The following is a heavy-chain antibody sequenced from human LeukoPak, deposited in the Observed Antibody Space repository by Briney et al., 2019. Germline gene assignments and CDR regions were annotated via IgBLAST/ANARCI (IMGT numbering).Heavy chain of an antibody. Sequence: PSETLCLTCTVSGGSMSSYYWSWIRQPAGKGLEWIGRIYSSGSTNYNPSLKSRVTMSVDTSKNQFSLKLSSVTAADTAVYYCARGQYHLLYWYFDLWGRGTLVTVSS. J-gene: IGHJ2*01. CDR2: IYSSGST. CDR3: ARGQYHLLYWYFDL. CDR1: GGSMSSYY. V-gene: IGHV4-4*07. D-gene: IGHD2-2*01.